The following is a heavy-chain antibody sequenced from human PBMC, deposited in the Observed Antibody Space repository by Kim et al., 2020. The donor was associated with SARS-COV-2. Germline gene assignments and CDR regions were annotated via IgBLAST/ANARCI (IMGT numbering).Heavy chain of an antibody. D-gene: IGHD3-22*01. J-gene: IGHJ4*02. CDR3: ARIRYDSSGYSPYFDY. V-gene: IGHV4-34*01. Sequence: LNSRVTLSVDTSKNQFSLKLSSVTAADTAVDYCARIRYDSSGYSPYFDYWGQGTLVTVSS.